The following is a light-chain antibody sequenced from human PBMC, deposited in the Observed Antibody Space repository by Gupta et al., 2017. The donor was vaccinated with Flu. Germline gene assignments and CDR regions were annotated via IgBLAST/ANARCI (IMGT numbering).Light chain of an antibody. J-gene: IGLJ3*02. V-gene: IGLV1-40*01. CDR2: TNI. CDR1: NSNIGAGYD. Sequence: QSVLTQPPSVSGAPGQSVTISCTGSNSNIGAGYDVQWYQQLPGTAPKLLIYTNIDRPSGVPDRFSGSRSGISASLAITGLQAEDEADYYSQSYDSSLSAWVFGGGTKLTVL. CDR3: QSYDSSLSAWV.